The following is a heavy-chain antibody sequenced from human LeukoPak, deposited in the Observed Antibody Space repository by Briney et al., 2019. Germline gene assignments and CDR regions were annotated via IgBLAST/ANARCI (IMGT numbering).Heavy chain of an antibody. CDR3: AKGPRNTLITMVRGVIREFDY. Sequence: GGSLRLSCAASGFTFSNYGMSWVRQAPGKGLEWVSGISGSGGSTNYADSVKGRFTISRDNSKNTLYLQMNSLRAEDTAVYYCAKGPRNTLITMVRGVIREFDYWGQGTLVTVSS. CDR2: ISGSGGST. J-gene: IGHJ4*02. V-gene: IGHV3-23*01. D-gene: IGHD3-10*01. CDR1: GFTFSNYG.